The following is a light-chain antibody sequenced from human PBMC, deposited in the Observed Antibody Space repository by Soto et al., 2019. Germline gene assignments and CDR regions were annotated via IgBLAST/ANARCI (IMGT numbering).Light chain of an antibody. V-gene: IGLV2-14*01. CDR3: SSYTTDNTRV. J-gene: IGLJ2*01. CDR2: EVN. CDR1: SSDVGGYNY. Sequence: QSALPQPASVSGSPGQSIPIFCTGTSSDVGGYNYVSWYQQYPGKAPKLMIYEVNNRPSGVSNRFSGSKSGNTASLTISGLQADDEADYYCSSYTTDNTRVFGGGTKVTVL.